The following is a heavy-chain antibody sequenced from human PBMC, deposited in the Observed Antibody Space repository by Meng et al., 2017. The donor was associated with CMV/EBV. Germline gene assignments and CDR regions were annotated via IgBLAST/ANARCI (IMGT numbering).Heavy chain of an antibody. J-gene: IGHJ6*02. V-gene: IGHV1-69*05. CDR2: IIPIFGTA. D-gene: IGHD5-12*01. CDR3: ARARYSGYDWGGYYYGMDV. CDR1: SSYA. Sequence: SSYAISWVRQAPGQGLEWMGGIIPIFGTANYAQKFQGRVTITTDESTSTAYMELSSLRSEDTAVYYCARARYSGYDWGGYYYGMDVWGQGTTVTVSS.